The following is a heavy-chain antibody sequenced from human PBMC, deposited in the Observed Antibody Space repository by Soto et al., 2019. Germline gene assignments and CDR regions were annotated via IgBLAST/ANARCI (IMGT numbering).Heavy chain of an antibody. CDR2: ISPNSGNT. Sequence: QVHLVQSGAEVKKPGASVNVSCKTSGYTFTRNGISWVRQAPGQGLEWMGWISPNSGNTRYAQKLQDRVIMTTDTSTSTAYMELRSLRSDDTAVYYCVKERDSNSWPSRDVWGPGTTVTVSS. CDR1: GYTFTRNG. V-gene: IGHV1-18*01. CDR3: VKERDSNSWPSRDV. D-gene: IGHD3-22*01. J-gene: IGHJ6*02.